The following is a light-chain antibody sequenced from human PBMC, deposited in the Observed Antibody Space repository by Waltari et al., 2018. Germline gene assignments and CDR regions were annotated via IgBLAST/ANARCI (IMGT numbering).Light chain of an antibody. CDR1: SSDVGRYKY. Sequence: QSALTQPRSVSGSPGQSVTIPCTGTSSDVGRYKYVSWYQQHPGKAPTLLIYDVNKRPSGVPGRFAGSKSGNAASLTISGLQAEDETDYYCCSHDGTYTIFGGGTKLTVL. CDR2: DVN. CDR3: CSHDGTYTI. J-gene: IGLJ2*01. V-gene: IGLV2-11*01.